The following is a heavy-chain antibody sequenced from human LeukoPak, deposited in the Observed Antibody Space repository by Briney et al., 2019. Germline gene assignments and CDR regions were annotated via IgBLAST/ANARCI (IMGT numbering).Heavy chain of an antibody. Sequence: SQTLSLTCTVSGGSISSGSYYWSWIRQPAGKGLEWIGRIYTSGSTNYNPSLKSRVTISVDTSKNQFSLKLSSVTAADTAVHYCARQGSAWPPLGTWGQGTLVTVSS. V-gene: IGHV4-61*02. CDR1: GGSISSGSYY. CDR2: IYTSGST. J-gene: IGHJ5*02. D-gene: IGHD6-19*01. CDR3: ARQGSAWPPLGT.